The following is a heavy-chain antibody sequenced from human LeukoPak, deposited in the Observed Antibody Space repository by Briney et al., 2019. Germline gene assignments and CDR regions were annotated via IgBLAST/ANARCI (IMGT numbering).Heavy chain of an antibody. J-gene: IGHJ4*02. V-gene: IGHV3-21*01. CDR3: ARTAYSSDWHILWFFDN. CDR2: ISSRSSHM. D-gene: IGHD6-19*01. Sequence: GGSLRLSCAASGFTFSTYAMNWFRQAPGKGLEWVSSISSRSSHMYYADSVKGRFTISRDDAKNSLYLQMNSLRAEDTAVYYCARTAYSSDWHILWFFDNWGQGTLVTVSS. CDR1: GFTFSTYA.